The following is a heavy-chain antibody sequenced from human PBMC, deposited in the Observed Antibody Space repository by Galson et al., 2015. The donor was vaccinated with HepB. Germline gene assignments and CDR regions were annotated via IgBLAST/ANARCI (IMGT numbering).Heavy chain of an antibody. Sequence: SLRLSCAASGFIFSDYAMSWVRQAPGKGLEWVSSISSRGGTTYDADSVKGRFTISRDNSKDTLYLHMNSLRAEDTAVYYCAKDGGFGESLPVYYYYAMDVWGQGTTVTVSS. CDR3: AKDGGFGESLPVYYYYAMDV. D-gene: IGHD3-10*01. J-gene: IGHJ6*01. V-gene: IGHV3-23*01. CDR1: GFIFSDYA. CDR2: ISSRGGTT.